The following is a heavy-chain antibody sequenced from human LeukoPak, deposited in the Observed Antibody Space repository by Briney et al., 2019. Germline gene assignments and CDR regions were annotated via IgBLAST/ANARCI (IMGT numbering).Heavy chain of an antibody. CDR2: ISGDGTET. V-gene: IGHV3-23*01. CDR1: GLTFRNYA. D-gene: IGHD2-15*01. Sequence: PGGSLRLSCAASGLTFRNYAMSWVREAPGKGLEWVSTISGDGTETFFADSVRGRLTISRDNSKSTASLQMNSLRVEDMAVYYCAKGGHYSFFDYWGRGTLVIVSS. CDR3: AKGGHYSFFDY. J-gene: IGHJ4*02.